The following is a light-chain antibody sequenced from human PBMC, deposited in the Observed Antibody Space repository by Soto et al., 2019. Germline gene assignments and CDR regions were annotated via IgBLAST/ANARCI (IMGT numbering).Light chain of an antibody. V-gene: IGKV3D-15*01. CDR3: QQYNNWPRT. CDR1: QNIRNN. CDR2: GEG. J-gene: IGKJ3*01. Sequence: EIVMTQSPATLSVSPGERATLSCRASQNIRNNLAWYQHKPGQAPSLLIYGEGTRATGIPTRFSGSGSGTEFTLTISSLQSEDFAVYYCQQYNNWPRTFGPGTRVDFK.